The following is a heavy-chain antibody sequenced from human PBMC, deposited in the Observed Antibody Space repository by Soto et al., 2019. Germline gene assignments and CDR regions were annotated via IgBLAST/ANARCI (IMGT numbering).Heavy chain of an antibody. V-gene: IGHV3-15*07. CDR3: ITRHLMEVFTTMQDY. J-gene: IGHJ4*02. CDR2: IKSSTDGGTT. Sequence: EVQLVESGGGLVKPGGSLRLSCAASGFSFSNAWMNWVRQAPGKGLEWVGRIKSSTDGGTTDYAAPVKGKFTISREDSKNTLNLQMSSLKTQDTAVDFWITRHLMEVFTTMQDYWGQGTRVTASS. D-gene: IGHD3-22*01. CDR1: GFSFSNAW.